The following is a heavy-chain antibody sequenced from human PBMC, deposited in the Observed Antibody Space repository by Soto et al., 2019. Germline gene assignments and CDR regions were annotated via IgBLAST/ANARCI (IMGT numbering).Heavy chain of an antibody. D-gene: IGHD5-12*01. V-gene: IGHV4-59*08. CDR1: GGSISSYY. Sequence: PSETLSLTCTVSGGSISSYYWSWIRQPPGKGLEWIGYIYYSGSTNYNPSLKSRVTISVDTSKNQFSLKLSSVTAADTAVYYCARLLGYSGYTANWFDPWGQGTLVTVSS. J-gene: IGHJ5*02. CDR3: ARLLGYSGYTANWFDP. CDR2: IYYSGST.